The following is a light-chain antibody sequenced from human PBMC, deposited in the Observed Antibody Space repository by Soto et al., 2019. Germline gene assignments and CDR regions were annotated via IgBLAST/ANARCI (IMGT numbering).Light chain of an antibody. Sequence: EIVMTQSPATLSVSPGERATLSCRASQSVSSNLAWYQQKPGQAPRLLIYGASTRATGIPARFSGGGSGTEFTLTISSLQSEDFAVYYCQQYNNWPPWTFGQGNKV. J-gene: IGKJ1*01. V-gene: IGKV3-15*01. CDR1: QSVSSN. CDR3: QQYNNWPPWT. CDR2: GAS.